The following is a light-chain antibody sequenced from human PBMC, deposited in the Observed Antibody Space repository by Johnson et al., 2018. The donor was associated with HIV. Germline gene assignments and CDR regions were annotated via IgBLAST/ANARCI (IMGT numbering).Light chain of an antibody. Sequence: SVLTQPPSVSAAPGQKVTISCSGSSSNIGNNYVSWYQQLTGTAPKLLIYDNNKRPSGIPDRFSGSKSGTSATLGITGLQTGDEADYYCGTWDSSLSAHYVFGTGTKVNVL. CDR2: DNN. CDR1: SSNIGNNY. J-gene: IGLJ1*01. CDR3: GTWDSSLSAHYV. V-gene: IGLV1-51*02.